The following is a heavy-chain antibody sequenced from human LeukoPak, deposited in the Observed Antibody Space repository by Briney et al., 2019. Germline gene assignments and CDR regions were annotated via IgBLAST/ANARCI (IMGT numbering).Heavy chain of an antibody. Sequence: PSETLSLTCTVSGGSISSYYWSWIRQPAGKGLEWIGRIYTSGSTNYNPSLKSRVTMSVDTSKNQFSLKLSSVTAADTAVYYCARAHPHGGWLRYHAFDIWGQGTMVTVSS. CDR1: GGSISSYY. D-gene: IGHD5-12*01. CDR2: IYTSGST. CDR3: ARAHPHGGWLRYHAFDI. V-gene: IGHV4-4*07. J-gene: IGHJ3*02.